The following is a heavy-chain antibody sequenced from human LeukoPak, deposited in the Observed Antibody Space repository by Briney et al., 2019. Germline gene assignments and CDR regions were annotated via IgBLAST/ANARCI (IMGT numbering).Heavy chain of an antibody. Sequence: KSSETLSLTCTVSGGSISSSCYSWGWIRQPPGKGLEWIGTMYYSGITYYNPSLKSRVTTSVDTSKNQFTLKASSVTAADTAVYYCARSNWDSNVGIDYWGQGILVIVSS. J-gene: IGHJ4*02. V-gene: IGHV4-39*01. D-gene: IGHD1-7*01. CDR1: GGSISSSCYS. CDR3: ARSNWDSNVGIDY. CDR2: MYYSGIT.